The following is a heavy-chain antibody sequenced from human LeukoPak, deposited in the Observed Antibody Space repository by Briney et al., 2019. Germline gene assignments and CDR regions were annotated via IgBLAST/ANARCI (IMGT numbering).Heavy chain of an antibody. V-gene: IGHV3-23*01. CDR3: AKVADYYGSGYYYYYMDV. D-gene: IGHD3-10*01. Sequence: GGSLRLSCAASGFTFSSYAMSWVRQAPGKGLEWVSAISGSGGSTYYADSVKGRFTISRDNSKNTLYLQMNSLRAEDTAVYYCAKVADYYGSGYYYYYMDVWGKGTTVTVSS. J-gene: IGHJ6*03. CDR1: GFTFSSYA. CDR2: ISGSGGST.